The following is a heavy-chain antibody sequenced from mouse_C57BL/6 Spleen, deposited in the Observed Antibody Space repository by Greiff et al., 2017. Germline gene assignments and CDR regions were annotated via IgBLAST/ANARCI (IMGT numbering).Heavy chain of an antibody. D-gene: IGHD1-1*01. J-gene: IGHJ3*01. CDR3: ARGGYYYGSSPRWFAY. CDR2: IYPGSGST. CDR1: GYTFTSYW. Sequence: QVQLQQPGAELVKPGASVKMSCKASGYTFTSYWITWVKQRPGQGLEWIGDIYPGSGSTNYNEKFKSKATLTVDTSSSTAYMQLSSVTSEDSAVYYCARGGYYYGSSPRWFAYWGQGTLVTVSA. V-gene: IGHV1-55*01.